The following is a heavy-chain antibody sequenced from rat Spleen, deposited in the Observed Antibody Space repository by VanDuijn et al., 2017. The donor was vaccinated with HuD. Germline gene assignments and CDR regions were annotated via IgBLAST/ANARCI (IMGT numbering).Heavy chain of an antibody. Sequence: EVQLVESGGGLVQPGRSLKFSCAASGFTFSDYAMAWVRQAPEKGLEWVATVIYDGSTTYYRDSVKGRFTISRDNAKTTLYLQIDSLRSEDTATYFCTRHYFYDVPVDYWGQGVMVTVSS. D-gene: IGHD1-12*01. J-gene: IGHJ2*01. V-gene: IGHV5-17*01. CDR1: GFTFSDYA. CDR2: VIYDGSTT. CDR3: TRHYFYDVPVDY.